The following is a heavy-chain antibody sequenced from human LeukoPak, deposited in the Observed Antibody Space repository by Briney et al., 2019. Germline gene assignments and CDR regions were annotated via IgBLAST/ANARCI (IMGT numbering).Heavy chain of an antibody. CDR1: GGSISSYY. CDR2: IYYSGST. V-gene: IGHV4-59*08. D-gene: IGHD1-1*01. CDR3: ARHVMSGTTYYYYYGMDV. J-gene: IGHJ6*02. Sequence: SETLSLTCTVSGGSISSYYWSWIRQPPGKGLEWIGYIYYSGSTNYNPSLKSRVTISVDTSKNQFSLKLSSVTAADTAVYYCARHVMSGTTYYYYYGMDVWGQGTTVTVSS.